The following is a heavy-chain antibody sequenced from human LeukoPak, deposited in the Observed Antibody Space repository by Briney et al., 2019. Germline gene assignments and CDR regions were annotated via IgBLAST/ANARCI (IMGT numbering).Heavy chain of an antibody. CDR3: ARQHPYYDPDAFDI. V-gene: IGHV3-53*01. CDR2: IYSGGST. Sequence: GGPQTLSCTASGFPDNSNYVLWVRRSPGGGGEGVSVIYSGGSTYYADSVKGRFTISRDNSKNTLYLQMNSLRAEDTAVYYCARQHPYYDPDAFDIWGQGTMVTVSS. J-gene: IGHJ3*02. D-gene: IGHD3-3*01. CDR1: GFPDNSNY.